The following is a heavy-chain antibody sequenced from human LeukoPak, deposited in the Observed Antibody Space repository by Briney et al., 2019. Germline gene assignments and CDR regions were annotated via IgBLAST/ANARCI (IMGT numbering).Heavy chain of an antibody. CDR3: ARDADYGGSSDY. J-gene: IGHJ4*02. CDR1: GFTFSSYS. Sequence: GGSLRLSCAASGFTFSSYSMNWVRQAPGKGLEWVSSISSSSYIYYADSVKGRFTISRDNAKNSLYLQMNSLRAEDTAVYYCARDADYGGSSDYWGQGTLVTVSS. D-gene: IGHD4-23*01. CDR2: ISSSSYI. V-gene: IGHV3-21*01.